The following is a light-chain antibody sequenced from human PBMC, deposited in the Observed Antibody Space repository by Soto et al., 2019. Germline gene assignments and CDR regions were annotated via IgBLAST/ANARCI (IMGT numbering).Light chain of an antibody. Sequence: QSVLTQPPSVSGAPGQRVTISCTGSSSNIGAGYDVHWYQQLPGTAPKLLIYGNSNRPSGVPDRFSGSKSGTSASLAITGGQAEDEADYYCQSYDSSLRGWVFGGGTKLTVL. J-gene: IGLJ3*02. V-gene: IGLV1-40*01. CDR2: GNS. CDR1: SSNIGAGYD. CDR3: QSYDSSLRGWV.